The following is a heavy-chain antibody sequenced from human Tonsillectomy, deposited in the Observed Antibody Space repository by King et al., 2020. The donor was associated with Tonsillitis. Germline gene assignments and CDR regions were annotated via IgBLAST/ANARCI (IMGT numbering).Heavy chain of an antibody. D-gene: IGHD6-6*01. CDR3: ARGGKYSNT. J-gene: IGHJ5*02. Sequence: VQLVESGGGLVQPGGSLRLSCAASGFTFSSYWMSWVRQAPGKGLEWVANIKQDGSETYYVDSVKGRFTISRDNAKNSLYLQMNSLRAEDTAVFYCARGGKYSNTWGQGTLVTVST. CDR1: GFTFSSYW. CDR2: IKQDGSET. V-gene: IGHV3-7*01.